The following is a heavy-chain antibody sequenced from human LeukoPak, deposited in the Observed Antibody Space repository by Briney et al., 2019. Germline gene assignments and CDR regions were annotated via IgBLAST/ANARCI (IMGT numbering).Heavy chain of an antibody. J-gene: IGHJ4*02. D-gene: IGHD5-18*01. CDR1: GYTFTSHG. V-gene: IGHV1-18*04. CDR2: VSTYNGNT. CDR3: ARDVDTATDQINDY. Sequence: ASVKVSCKASGYTFTSHGISSVRQAPGQGLEWMGWVSTYNGNTNYVPKYQGRVTMTTDTSTSTAYMELRSLRSDDTAVYYCARDVDTATDQINDYWGQGTLVTVSS.